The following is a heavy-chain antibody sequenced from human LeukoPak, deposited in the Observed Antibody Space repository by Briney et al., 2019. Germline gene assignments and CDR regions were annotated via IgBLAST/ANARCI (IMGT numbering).Heavy chain of an antibody. V-gene: IGHV4-34*01. CDR3: ARGSRTSCSSTSCPVESNWFDP. CDR2: INHSGST. D-gene: IGHD2-2*01. CDR1: GGSFSGYY. Sequence: SETLSLTCAVYGGSFSGYYWSWIRQPPGKGLEWIGEINHSGSTNYNPSLKGRVTISVDTSKNQFSLKLSSVTAADTAVYYCARGSRTSCSSTSCPVESNWFDPWGQGTLVTVSS. J-gene: IGHJ5*02.